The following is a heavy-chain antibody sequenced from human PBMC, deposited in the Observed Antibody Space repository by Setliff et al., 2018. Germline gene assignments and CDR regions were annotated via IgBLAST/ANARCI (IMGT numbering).Heavy chain of an antibody. J-gene: IGHJ6*03. CDR2: IRYDGSNK. V-gene: IGHV3-30*02. CDR1: GFTFSSYG. CDR3: ARVPYYYYYYMDV. Sequence: GGSLRLSCAAPGFTFSSYGMHWVCQAPGKGLEWVAFIRYDGSNKYYADSVKGRFTISRDNAKNSLYLQMNSLRAEDTAVYYCARVPYYYYYYMDVWGKGTTVTVSS.